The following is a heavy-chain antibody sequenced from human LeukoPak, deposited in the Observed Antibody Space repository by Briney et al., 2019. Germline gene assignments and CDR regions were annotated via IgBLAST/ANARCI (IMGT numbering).Heavy chain of an antibody. D-gene: IGHD3-10*01. CDR3: ARDLVRGTSDY. J-gene: IGHJ4*02. CDR1: GFTFSDYY. Sequence: GGSLRLSCAASGFTFSDYYMSWIRQAPGKGLEWLSYISSGSGYTNYADSVKGRFTISRDNAKNSLYLQMNSLRAEDTAVYYCARDLVRGTSDYWGQGTLVTVSS. CDR2: ISSGSGYT. V-gene: IGHV3-11*06.